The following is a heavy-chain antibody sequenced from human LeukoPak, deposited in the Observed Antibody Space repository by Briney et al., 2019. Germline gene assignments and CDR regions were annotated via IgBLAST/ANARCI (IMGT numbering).Heavy chain of an antibody. J-gene: IGHJ6*02. D-gene: IGHD1-26*01. CDR3: AREGVGATYNYYGMDV. V-gene: IGHV3-7*01. Sequence: PGGSLRLSCAASGFTFSSYWMTWVRQAPGKGLEWVANIKQDGSEKYYVDSVKGRFTISRDNAKNSLYLQMNSLRAEDTAVYYCAREGVGATYNYYGMDVWGQGTTVTVSS. CDR1: GFTFSSYW. CDR2: IKQDGSEK.